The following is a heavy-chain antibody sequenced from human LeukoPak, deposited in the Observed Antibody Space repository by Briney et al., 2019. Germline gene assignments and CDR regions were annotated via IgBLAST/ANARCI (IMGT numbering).Heavy chain of an antibody. Sequence: SVKVSCKASGGTFSSYAISWVRQAPGQGLEWMGGIIPIFGTADYAQKFQGRVTITADESTSTAYMELSSLRSEDTAVYYCAREGGVVPAAIDWFDPWGQGTLVTVSS. CDR3: AREGGVVPAAIDWFDP. V-gene: IGHV1-69*01. J-gene: IGHJ5*02. CDR2: IIPIFGTA. D-gene: IGHD2-2*01. CDR1: GGTFSSYA.